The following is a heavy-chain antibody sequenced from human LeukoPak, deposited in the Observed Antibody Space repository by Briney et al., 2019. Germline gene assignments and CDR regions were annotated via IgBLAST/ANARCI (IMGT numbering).Heavy chain of an antibody. CDR1: GFTFSSYA. V-gene: IGHV3-30-3*01. J-gene: IGHJ4*02. CDR2: ISYDGSIK. Sequence: GGSLRLSCAASGFTFSSYAMHWVRQAPGKGLEWVAVISYDGSIKYYADSVKGRFTTSRDNSKNMLYLQMNSLRAEDTAVYYCARERGGYSYGPFDYWGQGTLVTVSS. D-gene: IGHD5-18*01. CDR3: ARERGGYSYGPFDY.